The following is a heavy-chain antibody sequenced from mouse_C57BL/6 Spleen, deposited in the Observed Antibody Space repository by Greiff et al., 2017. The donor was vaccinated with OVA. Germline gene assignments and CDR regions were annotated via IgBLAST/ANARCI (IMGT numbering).Heavy chain of an antibody. CDR2: ISYSGST. J-gene: IGHJ1*03. CDR3: ASGYYGGYFDV. V-gene: IGHV3-1*01. Sequence: EVHLVESGPGMVKPSQSLSLTCTVTGYSITSGYDWHWIRHFPGNKLEWMGYISYSGSTNYNPSLKSRISITHDTSKNHFFLKLNSVTTEDTATYYCASGYYGGYFDVWGTGTTVTVSS. CDR1: GYSITSGYD. D-gene: IGHD1-1*01.